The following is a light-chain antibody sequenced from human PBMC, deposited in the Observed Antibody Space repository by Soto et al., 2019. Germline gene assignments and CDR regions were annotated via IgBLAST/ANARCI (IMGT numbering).Light chain of an antibody. Sequence: DIQMTQSPSSLSASVGDRVTITCRASQSISTYLNWYQQNVGKAPKLLIYTASSLQSGVPSRLSGSGSGTDFTLTISNLQPEDFATYYCQQVYSTPPWTFGQGTRVEIK. CDR1: QSISTY. V-gene: IGKV1-39*01. CDR3: QQVYSTPPWT. CDR2: TAS. J-gene: IGKJ1*01.